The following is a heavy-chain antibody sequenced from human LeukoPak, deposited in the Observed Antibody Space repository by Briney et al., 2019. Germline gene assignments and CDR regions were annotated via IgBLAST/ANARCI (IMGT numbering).Heavy chain of an antibody. CDR3: ARTTVTPGAYYYYGMDV. V-gene: IGHV4-4*07. CDR2: IYTSGST. J-gene: IGHJ6*02. D-gene: IGHD4-17*01. Sequence: SETLSLTCTVSGGSISSYYWSWIRQPAGKGLEWIGRIYTSGSTNYNPSLKSRVTMSVDTSKNQFSLKLSSVTAADTAVYYCARTTVTPGAYYYYGMDVWGQGTTVTVSS. CDR1: GGSISSYY.